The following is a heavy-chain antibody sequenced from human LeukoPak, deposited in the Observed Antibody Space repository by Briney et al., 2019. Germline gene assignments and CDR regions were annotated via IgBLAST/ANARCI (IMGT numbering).Heavy chain of an antibody. CDR2: IYYSGST. V-gene: IGHV4-39*01. J-gene: IGHJ4*02. Sequence: SETLSLTCTVPGGSISNTSYYLGWIRQPPGKGLEWIGAIYYSGSTYFNPSLKRRVTMSVDTSENQFFLKLSAVTAADTAVYYCASQYYDILTGYPYYFDYWGQGTLVTVSS. CDR3: ASQYYDILTGYPYYFDY. CDR1: GGSISNTSYY. D-gene: IGHD3-9*01.